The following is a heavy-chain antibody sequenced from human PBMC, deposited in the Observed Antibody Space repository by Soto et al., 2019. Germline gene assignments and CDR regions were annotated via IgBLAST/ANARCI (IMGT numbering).Heavy chain of an antibody. Sequence: EVQLVESGGGLVQPGGSLRLSCAASGFAFSSYWMHWVRQAPGKGLVWVSHIDRDVTIISYADSVKGRFTISRDNAKNTLYLQMNSLRAEDTAVYYCARSAYPYYFDFWGQGTLVTVSS. V-gene: IGHV3-74*01. CDR3: ARSAYPYYFDF. CDR2: IDRDVTII. J-gene: IGHJ4*02. CDR1: GFAFSSYW.